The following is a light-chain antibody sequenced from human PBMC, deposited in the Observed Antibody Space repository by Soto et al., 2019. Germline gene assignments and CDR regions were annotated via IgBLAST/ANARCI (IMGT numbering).Light chain of an antibody. CDR3: QHYGSSPYT. CDR2: GAS. CDR1: QSVSSSY. Sequence: EIVLTQSPGTLSLSPGERATLSCRASQSVSSSYLAWYQQKPGQAPRLLIYGASIRATGMPDRFSGIGSGTDFTLTISRLLSEDFAVYYCQHYGSSPYTFGQGTKLEIK. V-gene: IGKV3-20*01. J-gene: IGKJ2*01.